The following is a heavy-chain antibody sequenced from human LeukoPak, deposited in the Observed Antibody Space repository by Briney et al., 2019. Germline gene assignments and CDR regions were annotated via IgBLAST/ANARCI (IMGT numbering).Heavy chain of an antibody. J-gene: IGHJ4*02. V-gene: IGHV1-18*01. D-gene: IGHD3-22*01. CDR1: GYTFTNYG. Sequence: ASVKVSCKASGYTFTNYGISWVRQAPGQGLEWMGWISAYNGNTHYAQNLQGRVTMTRDTSISTAYMELSRLRSDDTAVYYCARDLWGTYYYDSSGPLDYWGQGTLVTVSS. CDR2: ISAYNGNT. CDR3: ARDLWGTYYYDSSGPLDY.